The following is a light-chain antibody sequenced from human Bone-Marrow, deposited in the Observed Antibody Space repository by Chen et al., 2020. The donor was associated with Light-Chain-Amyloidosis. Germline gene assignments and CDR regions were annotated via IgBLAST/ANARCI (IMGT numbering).Light chain of an antibody. CDR3: SAYTIAHKLV. V-gene: IGLV2-14*01. J-gene: IGLJ1*01. CDR1: RRDVSGDNP. Sequence: QSALSQPASVFGSPGQSSTILCTGTRRDVSGDNPVSLYQQNPDNAPKLMIYEVTTLPSWFLDRFSGSKSVNTASLTSSGLQTEDEADYFCSAYTIAHKLVFESGSRFTVL. CDR2: EVT.